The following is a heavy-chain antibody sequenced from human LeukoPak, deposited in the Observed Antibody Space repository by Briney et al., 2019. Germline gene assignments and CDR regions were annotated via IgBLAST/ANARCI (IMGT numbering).Heavy chain of an antibody. Sequence: PSETLSLTCSVSGGSISNYYWSWIRQPPGKGLEWIGNVYYSGTTYYNSSPKSRVTMSVDTSKNQFSLKLTSVTAADTAVYYCARGAIVTATLMFDSWGPGTLVTVSS. CDR2: VYYSGTT. J-gene: IGHJ4*02. V-gene: IGHV4-59*01. CDR3: ARGAIVTATLMFDS. D-gene: IGHD2-15*01. CDR1: GGSISNYY.